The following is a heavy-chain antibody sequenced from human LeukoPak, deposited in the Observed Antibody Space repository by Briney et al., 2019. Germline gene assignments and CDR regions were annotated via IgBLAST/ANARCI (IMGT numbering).Heavy chain of an antibody. CDR3: ARASSVLRFLEWNAFDI. V-gene: IGHV1-18*01. D-gene: IGHD3-3*01. CDR1: GYTFTSYG. J-gene: IGHJ3*02. CDR2: ISAYNGNT. Sequence: GAPVKVSCKASGYTFTSYGISWVRQAPGQGLEWMGWISAYNGNTNYAQKLQGRVTMTTDTSTSTAYMELRSLRSDDTAVYYCARASSVLRFLEWNAFDIWGQGTMVTVSS.